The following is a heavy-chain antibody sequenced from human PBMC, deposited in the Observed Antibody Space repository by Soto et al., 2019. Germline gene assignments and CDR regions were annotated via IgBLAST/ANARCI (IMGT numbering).Heavy chain of an antibody. D-gene: IGHD6-25*01. CDR2: IVVGSGNT. CDR3: AAEALFQGLDTPYAYCHGMEV. Sequence: GASVKVSCKASGFTFTSSAVQWVRQARGQRLEWIGWIVVGSGNTNYAQKFQERVTITRDMSTSTAYMELSSLRSEDTAVYYCAAEALFQGLDTPYAYCHGMEVWRKGTTVIV. V-gene: IGHV1-58*01. CDR1: GFTFTSSA. J-gene: IGHJ6*01.